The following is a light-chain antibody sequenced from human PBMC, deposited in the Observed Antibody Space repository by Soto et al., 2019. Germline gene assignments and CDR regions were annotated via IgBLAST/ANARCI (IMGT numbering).Light chain of an antibody. Sequence: QSVLTQSSSASASLGSSVKLTCTLNSGHSSYIIAWHQQQPGTAPRYLMKLEGSGSYNQGSGVPDRSSGSSSGADRYLTISNLPFEDEADYYCETWDSNTHWVFGGGTKVTVL. CDR2: LEGSGSY. CDR1: SGHSSYI. J-gene: IGLJ3*02. CDR3: ETWDSNTHWV. V-gene: IGLV4-60*02.